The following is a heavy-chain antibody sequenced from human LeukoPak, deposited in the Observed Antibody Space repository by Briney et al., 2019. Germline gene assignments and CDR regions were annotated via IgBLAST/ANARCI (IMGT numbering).Heavy chain of an antibody. Sequence: PSQTLSLTCTVSGGSISSGGYYWSWIRQHPGKGLEWIGYIYYSGSTYYNPSLKSRVTISVDTSKNQFSLKLSSVTAADTAVYYCAREKADSSGYKFDYWGQGTLVTVSS. J-gene: IGHJ4*02. D-gene: IGHD3-22*01. CDR1: GGSISSGGYY. V-gene: IGHV4-31*03. CDR2: IYYSGST. CDR3: AREKADSSGYKFDY.